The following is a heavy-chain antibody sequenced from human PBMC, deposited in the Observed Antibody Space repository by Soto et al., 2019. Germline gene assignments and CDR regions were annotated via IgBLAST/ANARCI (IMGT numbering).Heavy chain of an antibody. V-gene: IGHV4-39*02. CDR1: VGSSSGSTYY. J-gene: IGHJ5*02. Sequence: ETLSLTCTVSVGSSSGSTYYWGWILQPPGKGLEWIGSFYYTGSTYYNPSLKSRVTISVDSSNNHFSLRLSSVTAADTAVYFCARVAAPGTGPYCFDPWGQGTLVIVSS. D-gene: IGHD6-13*01. CDR2: FYYTGST. CDR3: ARVAAPGTGPYCFDP.